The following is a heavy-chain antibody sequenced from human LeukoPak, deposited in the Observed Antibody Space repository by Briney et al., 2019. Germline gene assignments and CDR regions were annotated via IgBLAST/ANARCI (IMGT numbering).Heavy chain of an antibody. CDR1: GGSISSYY. J-gene: IGHJ4*02. CDR3: ARAGGSYDFWSGYPLGPFDY. D-gene: IGHD3-3*01. CDR2: IYYSGST. V-gene: IGHV4-59*01. Sequence: PSETLSLTCTVSGGSISSYYWSWVRQPPGKGLEWIGYIYYSGSTNYNPSLKSRVTISVDTSKNQFSLKLSSVTAADTAVYYCARAGGSYDFWSGYPLGPFDYWGQGTLVTVSS.